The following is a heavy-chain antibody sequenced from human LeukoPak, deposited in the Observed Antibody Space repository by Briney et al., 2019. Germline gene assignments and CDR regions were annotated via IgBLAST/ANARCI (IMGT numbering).Heavy chain of an antibody. CDR1: GFTFSSYG. J-gene: IGHJ4*02. V-gene: IGHV3-30*02. CDR2: IRYDGSNK. Sequence: GGSLRLSCAASGFTFSSYGMHWVRQAPGKGLEWVAFIRYDGSNKYYADSVKGRFTISRDNSKNTLYLQMNSLRAEDTAAYYCAKGIKWVVVAATEYYFDYWGQGTLVTVSS. D-gene: IGHD2-15*01. CDR3: AKGIKWVVVAATEYYFDY.